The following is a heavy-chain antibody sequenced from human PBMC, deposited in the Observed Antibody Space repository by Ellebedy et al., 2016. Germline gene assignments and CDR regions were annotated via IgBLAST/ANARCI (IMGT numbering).Heavy chain of an antibody. J-gene: IGHJ3*02. D-gene: IGHD1-26*01. CDR3: ARDERGGMAWDAFDI. V-gene: IGHV4-61*01. CDR2: IYYSGST. CDR1: GGSISSSSYY. Sequence: SETLSLTCTVSGGSISSSSYYWGWIRQPPGKGLEWIGYIYYSGSTNYNPSLKSRVTISVDTSKNQFSLKLSSVTAADTAVYYCARDERGGMAWDAFDIWGQGTMVTVSS.